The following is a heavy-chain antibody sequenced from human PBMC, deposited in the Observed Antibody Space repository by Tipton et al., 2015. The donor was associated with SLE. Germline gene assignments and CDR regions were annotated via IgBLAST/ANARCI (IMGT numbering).Heavy chain of an antibody. D-gene: IGHD3-10*01. CDR1: GASLSSTDY. Sequence: TLSLTCAVSGASLSSTDYWGWIRQSPGKGLECIGNVHQSGSSYSNPSLMSRVTMSLDTIRNEFSLTLTSVDAADTAVYYCARLWMTYYFDYWGRGTLVTVSS. V-gene: IGHV4-38-2*01. CDR2: VHQSGSS. J-gene: IGHJ4*02. CDR3: ARLWMTYYFDY.